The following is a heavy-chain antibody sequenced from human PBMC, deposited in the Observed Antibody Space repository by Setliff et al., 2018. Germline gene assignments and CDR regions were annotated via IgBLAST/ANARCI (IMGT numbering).Heavy chain of an antibody. CDR3: ARDPGIAVAGTEY. Sequence: LSLTCTVSGGSISSGGYYWSWIRQHPGKGLEWIGYIYYSGSTYYNPSLKSRVTISVDTSKNQFSLKLSSVTAADTAVYYCARDPGIAVAGTEYWGQGTLVTVSS. J-gene: IGHJ4*02. CDR1: GGSISSGGYY. CDR2: IYYSGST. D-gene: IGHD6-19*01. V-gene: IGHV4-31*03.